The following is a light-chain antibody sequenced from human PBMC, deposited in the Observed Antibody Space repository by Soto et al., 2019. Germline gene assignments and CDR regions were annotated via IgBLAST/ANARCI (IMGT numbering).Light chain of an antibody. J-gene: IGLJ1*01. CDR1: SSNIGTNT. V-gene: IGLV1-44*01. CDR2: SND. Sequence: QSVLTQPPSASGTPGQRVSLSCSGGSSNIGTNTVNWYQHLPGTAPKLLIFSNDERPSGVPDRVSGSKSGTSASLAISGLQSDDEADYYCSSFSSSTTLYVFGTGTKLTVL. CDR3: SSFSSSTTLYV.